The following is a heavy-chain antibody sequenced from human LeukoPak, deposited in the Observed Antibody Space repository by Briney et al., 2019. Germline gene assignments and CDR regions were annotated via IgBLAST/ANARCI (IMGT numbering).Heavy chain of an antibody. CDR1: GFTFSSYA. CDR2: ISGSGGST. D-gene: IGHD2-15*01. V-gene: IGHV3-23*01. CDR3: ANSGDIVVVVAATGVNYFDY. J-gene: IGHJ4*02. Sequence: GGSLRLSCAASGFTFSSYAMSWVRQAPGKGLEWVSAISGSGGSTYYADSVKGRFTISRDNSKNTLYLQMNSLRAEDTAVYYCANSGDIVVVVAATGVNYFDYWGQGTLVTVSS.